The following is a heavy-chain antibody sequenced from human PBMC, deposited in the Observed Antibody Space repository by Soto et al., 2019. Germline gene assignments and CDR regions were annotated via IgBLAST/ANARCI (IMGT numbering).Heavy chain of an antibody. J-gene: IGHJ4*02. CDR3: ARDLLPYSSSSYAYFDY. V-gene: IGHV1-69*12. Sequence: QVQLVQSGAEVKKPGSSVKVSCKASGGTFSSYAISWVRQAPGQGLEWMGGIIPIFGTAHYAQKFQGRVTITADESTSTAYMELSSLRSEDTAVYYCARDLLPYSSSSYAYFDYWGQGTLVTVSS. D-gene: IGHD6-6*01. CDR1: GGTFSSYA. CDR2: IIPIFGTA.